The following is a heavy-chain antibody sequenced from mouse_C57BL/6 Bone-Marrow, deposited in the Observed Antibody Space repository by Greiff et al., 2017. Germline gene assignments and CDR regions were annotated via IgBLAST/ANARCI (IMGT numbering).Heavy chain of an antibody. CDR1: GYTFTSYG. CDR2: IYPRSGNT. CDR3: ARSGEMVTTRRGFAY. D-gene: IGHD2-2*01. V-gene: IGHV1-81*01. J-gene: IGHJ3*01. Sequence: QVQLKQSGAELARPGASVKLSCKASGYTFTSYGISWVKQRTGQGLEWIGEIYPRSGNTYYNEKFKGKATLTADKSSSTAYMELRSLTSEGSAVYYCARSGEMVTTRRGFAYWGQGTLVTVSA.